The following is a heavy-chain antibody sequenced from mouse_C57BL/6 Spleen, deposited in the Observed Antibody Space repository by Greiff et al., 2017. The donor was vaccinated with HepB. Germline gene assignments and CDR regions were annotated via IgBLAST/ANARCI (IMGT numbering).Heavy chain of an antibody. Sequence: EVNLVESGGGLVKPGGSLKLFCAASGFTFSSYAMSWVRQTPEKRLEWVATISDGGSYTYYPDNVKCRFTISRDNAKNNMYLQMNHLKSEDTAMYYCARESSGYGYWGQGTTLTVSS. CDR2: ISDGGSYT. V-gene: IGHV5-4*01. J-gene: IGHJ2*01. CDR3: ARESSGYGY. D-gene: IGHD3-2*02. CDR1: GFTFSSYA.